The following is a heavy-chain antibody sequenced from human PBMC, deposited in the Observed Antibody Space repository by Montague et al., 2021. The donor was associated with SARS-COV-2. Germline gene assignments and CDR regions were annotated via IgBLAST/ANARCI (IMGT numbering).Heavy chain of an antibody. D-gene: IGHD3-22*01. Sequence: SETLSLTCTVSGGSISSGKYYWSWIRQPAGKGLEWIGRIYYSGSTYYNPSLKSRVTISVDTSKNQFSLKLSSVTAADTAVYYCARFPTSYYYDSKAAPATPDAFDIWGQGTMVTVSS. V-gene: IGHV4-39*01. CDR3: ARFPTSYYYDSKAAPATPDAFDI. J-gene: IGHJ3*02. CDR1: GGSISSGKYY. CDR2: IYYSGST.